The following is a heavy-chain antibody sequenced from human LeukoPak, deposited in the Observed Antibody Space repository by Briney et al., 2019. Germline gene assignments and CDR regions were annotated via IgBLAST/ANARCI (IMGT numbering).Heavy chain of an antibody. CDR2: INSDGSST. D-gene: IGHD3-22*01. J-gene: IGHJ4*02. V-gene: IGHV3-74*01. Sequence: GSLRLSCAASGFTFSSYWMHWVRQAPGKGLVWVSHINSDGSSTSYADSVKGRFTISRDNAKNTLYLQMNSLRAEDAAVYYCARASDSSGYYDYWGQGTLVTVSS. CDR1: GFTFSSYW. CDR3: ARASDSSGYYDY.